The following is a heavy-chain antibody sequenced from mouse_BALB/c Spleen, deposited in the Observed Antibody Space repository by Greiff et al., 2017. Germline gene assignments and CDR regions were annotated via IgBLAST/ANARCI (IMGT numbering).Heavy chain of an antibody. D-gene: IGHD1-1*02. V-gene: IGHV3-2*02. J-gene: IGHJ3*01. CDR2: ISYSGST. Sequence: EVQGVESGPGLVKPSQSLSLTCTVTGYSITSDYAWNWIRQFPGNKLEWMGYISYSGSTSYNPSLKSRISITRDTSKNQFFLQLNSVTTEDTATYYCARDYGAYWGQGTLVTVSA. CDR3: ARDYGAY. CDR1: GYSITSDYA.